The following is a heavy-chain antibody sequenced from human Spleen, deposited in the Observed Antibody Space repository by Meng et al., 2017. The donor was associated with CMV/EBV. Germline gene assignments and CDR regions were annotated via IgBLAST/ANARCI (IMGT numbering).Heavy chain of an antibody. Sequence: GESLKISCAASGFTFSSYAMSWVRQAPGKGLEWVSAISGSGGSTYYADSVKGRFTISRDNAKNSLYLQMNSLRAEDTAVYYCAKDGRTFPYCGQGTLVTVSS. D-gene: IGHD1-1*01. CDR1: GFTFSSYA. J-gene: IGHJ4*02. CDR2: ISGSGGST. CDR3: AKDGRTFPY. V-gene: IGHV3-23*01.